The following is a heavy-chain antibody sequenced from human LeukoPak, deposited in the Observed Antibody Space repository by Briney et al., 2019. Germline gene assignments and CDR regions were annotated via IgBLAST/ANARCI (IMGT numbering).Heavy chain of an antibody. J-gene: IGHJ5*02. D-gene: IGHD6-13*01. Sequence: GGSLRLSCVASGFTFSNSAMSWVRQAPGKGLEWVSGIGTSDTSTYYADSVKGRFTVSRDNSKNTLYLQMNSLRAEDTAVYYCAKDLEQQLVLDWFDPWGQGTLVTVSS. CDR2: IGTSDTST. CDR1: GFTFSNSA. CDR3: AKDLEQQLVLDWFDP. V-gene: IGHV3-23*01.